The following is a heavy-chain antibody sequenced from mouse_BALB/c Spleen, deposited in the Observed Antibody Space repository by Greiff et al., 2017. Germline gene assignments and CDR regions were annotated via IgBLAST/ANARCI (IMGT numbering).Heavy chain of an antibody. CDR1: GYSITSGY. CDR3: ARSEEVQYYFDY. V-gene: IGHV3-8*02. CDR2: ISYSGST. Sequence: EVKLMESGPSLVKPSQSLSLSCSASGYSITSGYWNWIRKFPGNKLEYIGYISYSGSTSYYPSLKSRISITRDTSKSQYYLQLNSVTTEDTATYYCARSEEVQYYFDYWGQGTTLTVSA. J-gene: IGHJ2*01. D-gene: IGHD2-14*01.